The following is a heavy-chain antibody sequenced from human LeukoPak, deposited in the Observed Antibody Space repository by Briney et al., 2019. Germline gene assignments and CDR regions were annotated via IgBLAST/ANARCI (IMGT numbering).Heavy chain of an antibody. J-gene: IGHJ6*01. CDR3: AKDRALTSDTHGGLDV. CDR2: ISGNGGST. CDR1: GFTFDDYA. Sequence: GGSLRLSCAASGFTFDDYAIHWVHQAPGKGLEWVSLISGNGGSTYYADSVKGRFTISRDNSKNSLYLQMSSLTTEDTALYYCAKDRALTSDTHGGLDVRGQGTTVTVSS. D-gene: IGHD5-18*01. V-gene: IGHV3-43*02.